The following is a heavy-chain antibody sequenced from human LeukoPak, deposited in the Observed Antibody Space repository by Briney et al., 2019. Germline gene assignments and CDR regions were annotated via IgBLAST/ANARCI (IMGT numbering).Heavy chain of an antibody. J-gene: IGHJ4*02. CDR3: ARHSSGSFPHDY. V-gene: IGHV4-59*08. CDR2: IYYTGST. CDR1: GGSISSYF. D-gene: IGHD3-10*01. Sequence: PSETLSLTCTVSGGSISSYFWSWIRQPPGKGLEWIGYIYYTGSTYYNPSLKSRVTISLDTSKNQFSLKLSSVTAADTAVYFCARHSSGSFPHDYWGQGTLVTVSS.